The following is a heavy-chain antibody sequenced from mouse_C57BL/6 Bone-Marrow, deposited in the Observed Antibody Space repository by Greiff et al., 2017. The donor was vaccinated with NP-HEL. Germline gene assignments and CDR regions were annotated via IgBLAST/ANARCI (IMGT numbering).Heavy chain of an antibody. CDR3: AGTWISAVVADWYFDV. CDR1: GYSFTDYN. D-gene: IGHD1-1*01. CDR2: IIPNYGTT. J-gene: IGHJ1*03. V-gene: IGHV1-39*01. Sequence: EVKLVESGPELVKPGASVKISCKASGYSFTDYNMNWVKQSNGKSLEWMGVIIPNYGTTSYNQKFKGKATLTVDQSSSTANMQLNSLTSEDSADYYCAGTWISAVVADWYFDVWGTGTTVTVSS.